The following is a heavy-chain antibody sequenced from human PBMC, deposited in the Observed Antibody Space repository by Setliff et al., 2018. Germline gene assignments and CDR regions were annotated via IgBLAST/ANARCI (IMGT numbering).Heavy chain of an antibody. CDR2: INGVNGNT. V-gene: IGHV1-3*01. CDR3: ARGQTVGPNAGKDY. CDR1: GYTFTAYD. D-gene: IGHD1-26*01. Sequence: GASVKVSCKASGYTFTAYDIHWMRQAPGQSLEWMGWINGVNGNTKYCQNFRGRVTFTSDTSANTAFMELSSLRSEDSSMYYCARGQTVGPNAGKDYWGQGTLGTVPQ. J-gene: IGHJ4*02.